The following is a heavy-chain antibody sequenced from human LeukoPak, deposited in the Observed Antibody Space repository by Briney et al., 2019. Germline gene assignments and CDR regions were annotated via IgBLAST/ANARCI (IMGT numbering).Heavy chain of an antibody. J-gene: IGHJ4*02. Sequence: GGSLRLSCVASGFSFSGYAIHWVRQAPGKGLEWVALISYNGRRKEYADSVKGRFTIDRDNSKNTVYLQMNSLKTEDTAVYYCTRDQTPYYWGQGTLVTVSS. CDR3: TRDQTPYY. CDR1: GFSFSGYA. CDR2: ISYNGRRK. V-gene: IGHV3-30*04.